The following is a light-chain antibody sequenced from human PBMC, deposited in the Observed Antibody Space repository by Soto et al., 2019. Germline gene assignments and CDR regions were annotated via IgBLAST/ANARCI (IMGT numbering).Light chain of an antibody. Sequence: ENVLTQSPGTLSLSPGERATLSCRASQGVSSSYLAWYQQKPGQAPRLLIHGVSRRATGIPVRFSGSRSGTDFTLTLSRLEPEDSAVYYCQQYGGSPPMYTFGQGTKLEIK. CDR2: GVS. CDR1: QGVSSSY. J-gene: IGKJ2*01. CDR3: QQYGGSPPMYT. V-gene: IGKV3-20*01.